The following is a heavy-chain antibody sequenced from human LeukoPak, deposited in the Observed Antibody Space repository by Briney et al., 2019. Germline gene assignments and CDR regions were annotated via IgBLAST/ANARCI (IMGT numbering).Heavy chain of an antibody. CDR3: ATKPKVTVPPLFDY. Sequence: GGSLRLSCAASGFTFSNYAMRWIRQAPGKGLEWIASISPYDGSTYYADSVKGRFTISRDDSKKTPYLQMNSLRPDDTAVYYCATKPKVTVPPLFDYWGQGTLVTVSS. D-gene: IGHD4-17*01. V-gene: IGHV3-23*01. CDR2: ISPYDGST. J-gene: IGHJ4*02. CDR1: GFTFSNYA.